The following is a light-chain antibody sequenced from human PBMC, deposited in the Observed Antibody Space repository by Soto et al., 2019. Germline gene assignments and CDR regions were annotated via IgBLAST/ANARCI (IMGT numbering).Light chain of an antibody. Sequence: DIQMTQSPSTLSASVGDRVTITCRASRSISNLLAWYQQKPGKAPKLLIYKASSLNSGVPSRFSGSGSGTEFTLTVSSLQSDDFATYYCQHYYTYSWTFGQGTKVDIK. V-gene: IGKV1-5*03. CDR3: QHYYTYSWT. J-gene: IGKJ1*01. CDR1: RSISNL. CDR2: KAS.